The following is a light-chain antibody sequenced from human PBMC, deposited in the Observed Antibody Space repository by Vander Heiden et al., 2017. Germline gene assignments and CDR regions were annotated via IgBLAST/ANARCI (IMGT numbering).Light chain of an antibody. V-gene: IGKV4-1*01. Sequence: DIVMTQSPDSLAVSLGERATINCKSSQSVLYSSNNKNYLAWYQQKPGQPPKLLIYWASTRESGVPDRFSGSGYGKDFTLTISSRQAEDVAVYYCQQYDSNPPGTFGQGTKVEIK. CDR1: QSVLYSSNNKNY. J-gene: IGKJ1*01. CDR3: QQYDSNPPGT. CDR2: WAS.